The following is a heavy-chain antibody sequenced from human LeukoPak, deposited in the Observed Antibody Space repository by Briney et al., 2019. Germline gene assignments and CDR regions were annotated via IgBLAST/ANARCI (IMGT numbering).Heavy chain of an antibody. Sequence: GESLKISRKGSGYSFTSYWIGWVRQMPGKGLEWMGIIYPGDSDTRYSPSFQGQVTISADKSISTAYLQWSSLKASDTAMYYCARIKSSGWYLDAFDIWGQGTMVTVSS. J-gene: IGHJ3*02. CDR1: GYSFTSYW. CDR2: IYPGDSDT. D-gene: IGHD6-19*01. V-gene: IGHV5-51*01. CDR3: ARIKSSGWYLDAFDI.